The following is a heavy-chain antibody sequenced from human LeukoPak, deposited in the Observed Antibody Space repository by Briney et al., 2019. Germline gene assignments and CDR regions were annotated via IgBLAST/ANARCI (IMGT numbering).Heavy chain of an antibody. CDR1: GGTFSSYA. CDR2: ISAYNGNT. CDR3: ARDNHYGDYDDY. V-gene: IGHV1-18*01. Sequence: ASVKVSCKASGGTFSSYAISWVRQDPRQGLEWMGWISAYNGNTNYAQKLQGRVTMTTDTSTSTAYMELRSLRSDDTAVYYCARDNHYGDYDDYWGQGTLVTVSS. D-gene: IGHD4-17*01. J-gene: IGHJ4*02.